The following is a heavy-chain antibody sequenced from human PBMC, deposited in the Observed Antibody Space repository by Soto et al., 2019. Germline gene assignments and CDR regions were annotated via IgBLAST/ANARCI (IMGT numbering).Heavy chain of an antibody. CDR1: GFSLGTSGVG. Sequence: QITLKESGPTLVKPTQTLTLTCTFSGFSLGTSGVGVGWIRQPPGKALEWLALIYWNDDKRYSPSLKSRLTLTKDTSKNQGVLKMTNMDPVDTATYYCARALGPYSDSSGQFDYWGQGTLVTVSS. CDR2: IYWNDDK. J-gene: IGHJ4*02. V-gene: IGHV2-5*01. D-gene: IGHD3-22*01. CDR3: ARALGPYSDSSGQFDY.